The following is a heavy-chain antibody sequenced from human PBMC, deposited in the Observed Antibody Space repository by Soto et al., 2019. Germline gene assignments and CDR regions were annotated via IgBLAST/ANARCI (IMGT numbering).Heavy chain of an antibody. CDR2: ISAYNGNT. D-gene: IGHD3-3*01. Sequence: ASVKVSCKASGYTFTSYCISWVRQAPVQGLEWMGWISAYNGNTNYAQKLQGRVTMTTDTSTSTAYMELRSLRSDDTAVYYCARDVLRFLEWPYNWFDPWGQGTLVTVSS. CDR1: GYTFTSYC. CDR3: ARDVLRFLEWPYNWFDP. V-gene: IGHV1-18*01. J-gene: IGHJ5*02.